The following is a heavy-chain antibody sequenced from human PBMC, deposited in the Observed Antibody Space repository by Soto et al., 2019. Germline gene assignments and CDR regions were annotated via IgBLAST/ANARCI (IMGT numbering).Heavy chain of an antibody. CDR3: ARQSGGGNSAFDI. V-gene: IGHV1-8*01. D-gene: IGHD4-4*01. Sequence: ASVKVSCKASGYTFTSYDINWVRQATGQGLEWMGWMNPNSGNTGYAQKFQGRVTMTRNTSISTAYLQWSSLKASDTAMYYCARQSGGGNSAFDIWGQGTMVTVSS. CDR2: MNPNSGNT. CDR1: GYTFTSYD. J-gene: IGHJ3*02.